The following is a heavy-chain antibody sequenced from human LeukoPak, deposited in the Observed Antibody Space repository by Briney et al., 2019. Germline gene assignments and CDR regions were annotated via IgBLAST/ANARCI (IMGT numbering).Heavy chain of an antibody. V-gene: IGHV1-69*04. J-gene: IGHJ4*02. D-gene: IGHD3-16*02. Sequence: ASVKVSCKASGYTFTSYAISWVRQAPGQGLEWMGRIIPILGIANYAQKFQGRVTITADKSTSTAYMELSSLRSEDTAVYYCARDRMITFGGVIVLPFDYWGQGTLVTVSS. CDR3: ARDRMITFGGVIVLPFDY. CDR2: IIPILGIA. CDR1: GYTFTSYA.